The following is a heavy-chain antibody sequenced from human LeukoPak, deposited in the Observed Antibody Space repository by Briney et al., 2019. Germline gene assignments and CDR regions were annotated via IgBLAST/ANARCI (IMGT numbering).Heavy chain of an antibody. CDR1: GYTFTGYY. D-gene: IGHD6-13*01. CDR2: INPNSGGT. V-gene: IGHV1-2*02. CDR3: ARYANVAPAGYNWFDP. J-gene: IGHJ5*02. Sequence: ASVKVSCKASGYTFTGYYIHWVRQAPGQRLEWMGWINPNSGGTNYAQKFQGRVTMTRDTSISTAYMELNRLTYDDTAVYYCARYANVAPAGYNWFDPWGQGTLVTVSS.